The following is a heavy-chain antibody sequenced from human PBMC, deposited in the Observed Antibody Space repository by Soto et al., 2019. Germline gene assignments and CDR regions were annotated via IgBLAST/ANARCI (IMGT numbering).Heavy chain of an antibody. J-gene: IGHJ4*02. CDR3: ARDGGRHSGGIDY. D-gene: IGHD1-26*01. V-gene: IGHV1-69*01. Sequence: QVHLVQSGAEVKKPGSSVKVSCKASGGTFSSYSINWVRQAPGQGLEWMGEIIPIFGTANYAQKFQGRVTITADESTSTAYMELSGLRSEDTAVYYCARDGGRHSGGIDYWGQGTLVTVSS. CDR1: GGTFSSYS. CDR2: IIPIFGTA.